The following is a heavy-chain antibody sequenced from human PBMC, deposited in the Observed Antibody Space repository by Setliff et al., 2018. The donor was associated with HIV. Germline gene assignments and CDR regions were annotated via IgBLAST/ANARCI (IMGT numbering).Heavy chain of an antibody. V-gene: IGHV4-34*01. D-gene: IGHD3-22*01. CDR1: GESLSGYS. J-gene: IGHJ4*02. CDR3: TLYYDSSGYLADFDY. CDR2: INRGGST. Sequence: SETLSLTCGVYGESLSGYSWNWIRQPPGKGLEWIGEINRGGSTNYNPSLKSRAIISVDTSKKHLSLNLTSVTAADTAVYYCTLYYDSSGYLADFDYWGQGALVTVSS.